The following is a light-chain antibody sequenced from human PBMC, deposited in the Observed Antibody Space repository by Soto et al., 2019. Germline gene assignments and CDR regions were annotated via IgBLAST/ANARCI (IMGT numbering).Light chain of an antibody. CDR3: QQNNNWPSFT. J-gene: IGKJ3*01. V-gene: IGKV3-11*01. Sequence: EIVLTQSPSTLSLSPGERATLSCRASQSVSSYLAWYQQKPGQAPRLLIYDASNRATGIPGRFSGSGSGTDFTLTISSLEPEDFAFYYCQQNNNWPSFTFGPGTKVDIK. CDR2: DAS. CDR1: QSVSSY.